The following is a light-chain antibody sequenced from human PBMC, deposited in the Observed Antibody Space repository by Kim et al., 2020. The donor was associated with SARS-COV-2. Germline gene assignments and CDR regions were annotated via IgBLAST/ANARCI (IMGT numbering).Light chain of an antibody. CDR1: QSVTSTY. J-gene: IGKJ2*01. Sequence: PGQRATLSCRASQSVTSTYLAWYQQKPGLAPVLLIYGASNRAADIPDRFSGSGSATDFTLTISRLEPGDFAVYYCQQYNNWPPYTFGQGTKLEI. CDR3: QQYNNWPPYT. CDR2: GAS. V-gene: IGKV3-20*01.